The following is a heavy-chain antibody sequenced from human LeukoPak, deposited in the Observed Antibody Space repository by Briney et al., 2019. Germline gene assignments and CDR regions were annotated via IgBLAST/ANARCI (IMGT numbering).Heavy chain of an antibody. CDR3: ATETFSDRGVIPY. CDR2: MNPNSGNT. V-gene: IGHV1-8*01. Sequence: ASVKVSCTASGYTFTSYDINWVRQATGQGLEWMGWMNPNSGNTGYAQKFQGRVTMTRNTSISTAYMELSSLRSEDTAVYYCATETFSDRGVIPYWGQGTLVTVSS. CDR1: GYTFTSYD. J-gene: IGHJ4*02. D-gene: IGHD3-10*01.